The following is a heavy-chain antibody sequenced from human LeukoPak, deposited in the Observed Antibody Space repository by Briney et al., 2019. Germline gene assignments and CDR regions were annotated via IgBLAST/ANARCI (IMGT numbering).Heavy chain of an antibody. CDR2: ISYDGSNK. Sequence: GGSLRLSCAASGFTFSSYAMHWVRQAPGKGLEWVAVISYDGSNKYHADSVKGRFTISRDNSKNTLYLQMNSLRAEDTAVYYCANYDGVKYFQHWGQGTLVTVSS. CDR3: ANYDGVKYFQH. D-gene: IGHD4-23*01. J-gene: IGHJ1*01. V-gene: IGHV3-30*04. CDR1: GFTFSSYA.